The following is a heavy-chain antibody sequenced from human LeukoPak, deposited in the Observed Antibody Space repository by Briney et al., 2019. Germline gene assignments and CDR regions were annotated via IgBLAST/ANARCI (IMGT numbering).Heavy chain of an antibody. Sequence: PGGSLRLSCAASGFTFSSYGMHWVRQAPGKGLEWVAFIRYDGSNKYYADSVKGRFTISRDNSKNTLYLQMNSLRAEDTAVYYCAKEYYYGSGSYYTFNLFDYWGQGTLVTVSS. CDR1: GFTFSSYG. D-gene: IGHD3-10*01. CDR3: AKEYYYGSGSYYTFNLFDY. CDR2: IRYDGSNK. J-gene: IGHJ4*02. V-gene: IGHV3-30*02.